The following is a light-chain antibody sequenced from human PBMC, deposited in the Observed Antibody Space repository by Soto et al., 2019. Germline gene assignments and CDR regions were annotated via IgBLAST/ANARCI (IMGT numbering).Light chain of an antibody. CDR1: SSDVGGYNY. CDR2: EVS. CDR3: SSYAGTNNFEV. V-gene: IGLV2-8*01. Sequence: QSVLTQPPSASGSPGQSVTISCTGTSSDVGGYNYVSWYQQHPGKAPKLMIYEVSKRPSGVPDRFSGSKSGNTASLTVSGLQAEDEADYYSSSYAGTNNFEVFGTGTKVTVL. J-gene: IGLJ1*01.